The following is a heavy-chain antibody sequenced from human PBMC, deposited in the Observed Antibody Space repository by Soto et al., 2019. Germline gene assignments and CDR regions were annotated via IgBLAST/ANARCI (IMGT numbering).Heavy chain of an antibody. J-gene: IGHJ6*02. CDR2: ISAYNGNT. CDR1: GYTFTSYG. V-gene: IGHV1-18*04. Sequence: QVPLVQSGAEVKKPGASVKVSCKASGYTFTSYGISWVRQAPGQGLEWMGWISAYNGNTNYAQKRQGRVTMTTDTSTSTAYMELRSLRSHDTAVYYCARDSGPRYYYYGMDVWGQGTTVTVSS. CDR3: ARDSGPRYYYYGMDV. D-gene: IGHD3-10*01.